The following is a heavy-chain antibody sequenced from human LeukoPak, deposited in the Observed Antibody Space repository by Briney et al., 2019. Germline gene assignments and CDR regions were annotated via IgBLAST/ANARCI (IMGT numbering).Heavy chain of an antibody. Sequence: SETLSLTCTVSGDSISTSTNYYWGGIRQPPGKGLEWIGNIYYSGSTYYNPSLKSRVTVSVDTSKNQFSLKLSSVTAADTALYYCARQTYYYGSGSYSLIADWGQGTLVTVSS. J-gene: IGHJ4*02. CDR1: GDSISTSTNYY. CDR2: IYYSGST. CDR3: ARQTYYYGSGSYSLIAD. V-gene: IGHV4-39*01. D-gene: IGHD3-10*01.